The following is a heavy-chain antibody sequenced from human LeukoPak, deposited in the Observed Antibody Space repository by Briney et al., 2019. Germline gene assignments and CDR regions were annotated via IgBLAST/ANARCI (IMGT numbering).Heavy chain of an antibody. CDR2: ISYDGSNK. CDR1: GFTFSSYA. V-gene: IGHV3-30*04. Sequence: PGGSLRLSCAASGFTFSSYAMHWVRQAPGKGLEWVAVISYDGSNKYYADSVKGRFTISRDNSKNTLYLQMNSLRAEDTAVYYCAKWANSGSYLTDAFDIWGQGTMVTVSS. CDR3: AKWANSGSYLTDAFDI. D-gene: IGHD1-26*01. J-gene: IGHJ3*02.